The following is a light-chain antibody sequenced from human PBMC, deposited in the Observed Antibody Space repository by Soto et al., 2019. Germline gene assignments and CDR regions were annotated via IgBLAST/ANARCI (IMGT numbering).Light chain of an antibody. Sequence: QSVLTQPPSVSGAPGQRVTISCTGSRSNIGAGYDVHWYQQLPGTAPKLLIYGNSNRPSGVPDRFSGSKSGTSASLAITGLQAEDEAEYCCQSYDSSLSGYVVFGGGTKVTVL. CDR2: GNS. V-gene: IGLV1-40*01. CDR1: RSNIGAGYD. J-gene: IGLJ2*01. CDR3: QSYDSSLSGYVV.